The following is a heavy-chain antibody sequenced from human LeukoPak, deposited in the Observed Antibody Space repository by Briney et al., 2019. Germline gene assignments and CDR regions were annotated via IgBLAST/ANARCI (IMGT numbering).Heavy chain of an antibody. J-gene: IGHJ4*02. Sequence: GGSLRLSCAASGFTFSNAWMSWVRQAPGKGLEWVGRIKSKTDGGTTDYAAPVKGRFTISRDDSKNTLYLQTNSLKTEDTAVYYCTTMTTVTTQTRNEFDYWGQGTLVTVSS. CDR1: GFTFSNAW. V-gene: IGHV3-15*01. CDR3: TTMTTVTTQTRNEFDY. D-gene: IGHD4-17*01. CDR2: IKSKTDGGTT.